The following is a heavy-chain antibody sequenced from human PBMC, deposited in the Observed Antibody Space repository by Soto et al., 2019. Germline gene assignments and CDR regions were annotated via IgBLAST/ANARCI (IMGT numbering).Heavy chain of an antibody. CDR2: IYYSGGT. CDR1: GDSITSNYC. V-gene: IGHV4-4*02. D-gene: IGHD6-19*01. J-gene: IGHJ4*02. CDR3: ARDTGWGLGY. Sequence: QVQLQESGPGLVRPSGTLSLTCAVSGDSITSNYCWTWVRQPPGKGPEWIEAIYYSGGTSYNPSLKSRVTISMDKSKNQFSLILPSVTAADTAMYYCARDTGWGLGYWGQGTLVTVSS.